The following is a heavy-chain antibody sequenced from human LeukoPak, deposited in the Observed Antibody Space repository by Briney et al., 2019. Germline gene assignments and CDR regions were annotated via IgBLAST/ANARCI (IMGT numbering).Heavy chain of an antibody. V-gene: IGHV3-66*01. D-gene: IGHD2-21*02. J-gene: IGHJ4*02. Sequence: GGSLRLSCAASGFTFSSYSMNWVRQAPGKGPEWVSVIYSGGSTYYADSVKGRFTISRDNSKNTLYLQMNSLRAEDTAVYYCARDKLMGDSYFVCWGQGTLVTVSS. CDR2: IYSGGST. CDR3: ARDKLMGDSYFVC. CDR1: GFTFSSYS.